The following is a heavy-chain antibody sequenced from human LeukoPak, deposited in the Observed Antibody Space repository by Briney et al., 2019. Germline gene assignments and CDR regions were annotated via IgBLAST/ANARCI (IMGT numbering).Heavy chain of an antibody. CDR1: GYTFTGYY. CDR3: ARGGNDYGDYNGMDV. D-gene: IGHD4-17*01. Sequence: GASVKVSCKASGYTFTGYYMHWVRQAPGQGLEWMGWINPNSGGTNYAQKFQGWVTMTRDTSISTAYMELSRLRSDDTAVYYCARGGNDYGDYNGMDVWGQGTTVTISS. CDR2: INPNSGGT. V-gene: IGHV1-2*04. J-gene: IGHJ6*02.